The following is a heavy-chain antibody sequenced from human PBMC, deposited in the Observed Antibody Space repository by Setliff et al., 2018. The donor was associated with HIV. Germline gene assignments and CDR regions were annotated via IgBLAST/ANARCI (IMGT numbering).Heavy chain of an antibody. D-gene: IGHD3-22*01. Sequence: GGSLRLSCAASGFGFSGYFMSWIRQTPRKGLEWISYIGYSGTPIYYADSVKGRFTISRDNAENSLYLQMNSLRAEDTAVYYCAKTAYKHQYYYASSGYLDFWGQGTLVTVSS. CDR3: AKTAYKHQYYYASSGYLDF. CDR1: GFGFSGYF. J-gene: IGHJ4*02. CDR2: IGYSGTPI. V-gene: IGHV3-11*04.